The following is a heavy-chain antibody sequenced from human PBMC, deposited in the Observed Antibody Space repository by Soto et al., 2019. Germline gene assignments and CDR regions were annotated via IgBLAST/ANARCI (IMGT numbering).Heavy chain of an antibody. J-gene: IGHJ3*02. CDR1: GFTFSSYA. CDR3: ARGGFYQAFRLALPNAFDI. V-gene: IGHV3-30-3*01. D-gene: IGHD2-2*01. CDR2: ISYDGSNK. Sequence: QVQLVESGGGVVQPGRSLRLSCAASGFTFSSYAMHWVRQAPGKGLEWVAVISYDGSNKYYADSVKGRFTISRDNSKNTLYLQMKRLRAEDTAVYYCARGGFYQAFRLALPNAFDIWGQGTMVTVSS.